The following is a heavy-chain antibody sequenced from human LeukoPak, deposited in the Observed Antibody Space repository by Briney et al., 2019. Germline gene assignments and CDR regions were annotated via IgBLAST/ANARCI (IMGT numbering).Heavy chain of an antibody. D-gene: IGHD2-15*01. CDR3: ARNAPDCSGGNCYFDY. CDR1: GYSISSGYY. Sequence: SETLSLTCSVSGYSISSGYYWRWIRQPPGKGLEWIGYIYYSGSTNYNPSLKSRATISVDTSKNQFSLKLSSVTAADTAVYYCARNAPDCSGGNCYFDYWGQGTLVTVSS. J-gene: IGHJ4*02. CDR2: IYYSGST. V-gene: IGHV4-61*01.